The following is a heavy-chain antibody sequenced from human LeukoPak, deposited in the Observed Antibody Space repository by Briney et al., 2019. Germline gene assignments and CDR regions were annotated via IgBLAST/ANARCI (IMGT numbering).Heavy chain of an antibody. V-gene: IGHV3-21*01. CDR3: AGGGGGGGGYYFDY. D-gene: IGHD3-16*01. CDR2: ISSSSSYI. J-gene: IGHJ4*02. CDR1: GFTFGDYA. Sequence: KPGGSLRLSCTASGFTFGDYAMSWVRQAPGKGLEWVSSISSSSSYIYYADSVKGRFTISRDNAKNSLYLQMNSLRAEDTAVYYWAGGGGGGGGYYFDYWGQGTLVTVSS.